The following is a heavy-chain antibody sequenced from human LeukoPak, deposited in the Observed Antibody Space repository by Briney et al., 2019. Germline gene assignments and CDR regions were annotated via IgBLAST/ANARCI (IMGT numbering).Heavy chain of an antibody. CDR3: AREIGGTAPDH. CDR2: GHDGGHQ. Sequence: PGGSLRLSCATSGFSFNTYIIHWVRQAPGKGLEWLAAGHDGGHQDYAESVKGRFTISRDRSRSTAFLQMDSLRVDDTAVYYCAREIGGTAPDHWGQGALVTVSS. V-gene: IGHV3-33*01. J-gene: IGHJ4*02. D-gene: IGHD2-21*02. CDR1: GFSFNTYI.